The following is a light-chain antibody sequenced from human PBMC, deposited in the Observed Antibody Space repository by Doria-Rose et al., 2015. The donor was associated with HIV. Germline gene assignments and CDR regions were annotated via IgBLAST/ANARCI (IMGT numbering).Light chain of an antibody. CDR1: QSVDSTY. Sequence: TLSLSPGERATLSCRASQSVDSTYLAWCQQKLGQAPRLLIYGASSRATGIPDRFSGSGSGTDFTLTISRLEPEDFAVYYCQQYGSSPDTFGQGTKLEIK. J-gene: IGKJ2*01. V-gene: IGKV3-20*01. CDR3: QQYGSSPDT. CDR2: GAS.